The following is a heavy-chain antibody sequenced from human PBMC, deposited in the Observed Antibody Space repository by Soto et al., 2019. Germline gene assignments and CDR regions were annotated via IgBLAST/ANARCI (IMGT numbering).Heavy chain of an antibody. CDR2: IYHSGST. CDR3: ARGRVSYSSSWRVYYYYGMDV. V-gene: IGHV4-34*01. Sequence: SETLSLTCAVYGGSFSGYYWSWIRQPPGKGLEWIGEIYHSGSTNYNPSLKSRVTISVDTSKNQFSLKLSSVTAADTAVYYCARGRVSYSSSWRVYYYYGMDVWGQGTTVTVSS. J-gene: IGHJ6*02. D-gene: IGHD6-13*01. CDR1: GGSFSGYY.